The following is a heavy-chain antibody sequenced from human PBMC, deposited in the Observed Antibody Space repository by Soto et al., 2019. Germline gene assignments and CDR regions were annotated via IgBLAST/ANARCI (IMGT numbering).Heavy chain of an antibody. Sequence: AMPWVPPSSWTGLEWVGRIRSKANSYATAYADSVKGRFTISRDNSKNTLYLQMNSLRAEDTAVYYCAKDLTLYYYYGMDGWGQGTTVTVS. D-gene: IGHD2-21*02. V-gene: IGHV3-73*01. CDR3: AKDLTLYYYYGMDG. CDR2: IRSKANSYAT. J-gene: IGHJ6*02. CDR1: A.